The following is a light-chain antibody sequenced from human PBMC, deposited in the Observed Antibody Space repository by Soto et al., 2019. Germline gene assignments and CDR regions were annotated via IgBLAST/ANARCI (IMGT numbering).Light chain of an antibody. V-gene: IGKV3-15*01. CDR2: DAS. CDR1: QSVRSN. Sequence: IVMTQSPATLSVSPGERATLSCRASQSVRSNLAWYQQKPGQPPRLLIYDASTRATGIPSRFSGSGSGTEFTLTISSLKSEDFAVYYCQQYDNWPRTFGQGTKVDI. CDR3: QQYDNWPRT. J-gene: IGKJ1*01.